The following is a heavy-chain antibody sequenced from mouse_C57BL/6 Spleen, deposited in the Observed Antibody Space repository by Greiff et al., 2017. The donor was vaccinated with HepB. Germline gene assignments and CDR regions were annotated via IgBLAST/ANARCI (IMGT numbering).Heavy chain of an antibody. CDR1: GYTFTDYN. V-gene: IGHV1-22*01. D-gene: IGHD2-4*01. Sequence: EVQGVESGPELVKPGASVKLSCKASGYTFTDYNLHWVKQGHGKSLEWIGYINPNNGGTSYNQKFKGKVTLTVNKSSSSAYMELRSLTSEDSAVYYCARLYYDYSYAMDYWGQGTSVTVSS. CDR2: INPNNGGT. CDR3: ARLYYDYSYAMDY. J-gene: IGHJ4*01.